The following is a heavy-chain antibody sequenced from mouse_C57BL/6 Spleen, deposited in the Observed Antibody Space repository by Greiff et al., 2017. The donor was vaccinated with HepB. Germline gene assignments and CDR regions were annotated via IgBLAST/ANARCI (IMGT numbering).Heavy chain of an antibody. CDR3: ARRDSNYDDYFDY. Sequence: VQLQQSGAELVRPGSSVKLSCKASGYTFTSYWMHWVKQRPIQGLEWIGNIDPSDSETHYNQKFKDKATLTVDKSSSTAYMQLSSLTSEDSAVYYCARRDSNYDDYFDYWGQGTTLTVSS. J-gene: IGHJ2*01. CDR1: GYTFTSYW. V-gene: IGHV1-52*01. CDR2: IDPSDSET. D-gene: IGHD2-5*01.